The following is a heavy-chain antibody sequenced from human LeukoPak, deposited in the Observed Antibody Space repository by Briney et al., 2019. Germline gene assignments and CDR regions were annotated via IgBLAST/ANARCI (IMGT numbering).Heavy chain of an antibody. Sequence: GGSLRLSCSASGFTFSRYAMHWVRQAPGEGLEYVSAISTNGGVTYYADSVKGRFTISRDNSKNTLYLEMSSLRVEDTAVYYCVKDVSSTYYYFDYWGQGTLVTVSS. D-gene: IGHD6-13*01. CDR3: VKDVSSTYYYFDY. CDR1: GFTFSRYA. CDR2: ISTNGGVT. J-gene: IGHJ4*02. V-gene: IGHV3-64D*09.